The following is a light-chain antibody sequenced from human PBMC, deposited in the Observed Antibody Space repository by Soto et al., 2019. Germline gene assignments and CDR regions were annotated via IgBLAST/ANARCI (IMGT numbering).Light chain of an antibody. CDR2: DAS. CDR1: QSVSSY. V-gene: IGKV3-11*01. Sequence: EIVVTQSPATLSLSPVERATLSCSASQSVSSYLAWYQQKPGQAPRLLIYDASNRATGIPARFSGSGSGTDFTLTISSLEPEDFAVYYCQQRSNWQGATFGQGTRLEI. CDR3: QQRSNWQGAT. J-gene: IGKJ5*01.